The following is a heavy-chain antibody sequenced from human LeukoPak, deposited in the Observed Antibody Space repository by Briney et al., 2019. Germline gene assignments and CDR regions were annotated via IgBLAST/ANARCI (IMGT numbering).Heavy chain of an antibody. CDR3: ARDGKTSLSPQHNWFDP. CDR1: GYTFTGYY. CDR2: INPNSGGT. V-gene: IGHV1-2*02. Sequence: GASVTVSCKASGYTFTGYYMHWVRQAPGQGLEWMGWINPNSGGTNYAQKFQGRVTMTSDTSISTAYMELSRLRSDDTAAYYCARDGKTSLSPQHNWFDPWGQGTLVTVSS. D-gene: IGHD1-26*01. J-gene: IGHJ5*02.